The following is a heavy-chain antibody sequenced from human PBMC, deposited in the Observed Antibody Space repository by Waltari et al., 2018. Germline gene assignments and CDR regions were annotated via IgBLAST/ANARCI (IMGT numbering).Heavy chain of an antibody. D-gene: IGHD6-6*01. V-gene: IGHV3-21*01. CDR2: ISSSSSYI. CDR3: ARDLREYDDY. J-gene: IGHJ4*02. Sequence: EVQLVASGGGLVKPGGSLRLSCAASGFTFSSYSMNWVRQAPGKGLEWVSSISSSSSYIYYADSVKCRFTISRDNAKNSLYLQMNSLRAEDTAVYYCARDLREYDDYWGQGTLVTVSS. CDR1: GFTFSSYS.